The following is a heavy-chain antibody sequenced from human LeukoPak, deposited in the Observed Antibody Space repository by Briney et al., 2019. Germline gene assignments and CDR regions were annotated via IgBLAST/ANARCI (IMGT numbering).Heavy chain of an antibody. Sequence: ASVKVSCKPSGYTFTSYGISWVRQAPGQGLEWMGWISAYNGNTNYAQKLQGRVTMTRDTSTSTVYMELSSLRSDDTAVYYCARTAARRFDYWGQGTLVTVSS. J-gene: IGHJ4*02. CDR3: ARTAARRFDY. CDR2: ISAYNGNT. CDR1: GYTFTSYG. D-gene: IGHD6-6*01. V-gene: IGHV1-18*01.